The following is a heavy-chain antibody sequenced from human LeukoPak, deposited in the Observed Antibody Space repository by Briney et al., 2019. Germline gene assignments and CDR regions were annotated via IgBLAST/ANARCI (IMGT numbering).Heavy chain of an antibody. J-gene: IGHJ3*02. CDR2: ISSSGSTI. CDR3: ARDGRVGTTADAFDI. Sequence: GGSLRLSCAASGFTFSDDYMTWIRQAPGKGLEWVSYISSSGSTIYYADSVKGRFTISRDNAKNSLYLQMNSLRAEDTAVYYCARDGRVGTTADAFDIWGQGTMVTVSS. CDR1: GFTFSDDY. D-gene: IGHD1-7*01. V-gene: IGHV3-11*01.